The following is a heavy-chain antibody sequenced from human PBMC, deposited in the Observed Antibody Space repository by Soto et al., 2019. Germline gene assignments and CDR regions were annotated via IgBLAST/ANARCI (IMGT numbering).Heavy chain of an antibody. CDR2: ISYDGSNK. V-gene: IGHV3-30-3*01. Sequence: QVQLVESGGGVVQPGRSLRLSCAASGFTLSSYAMHWFRQAPGKGLEWVAVISYDGSNKYYADSVKGRFTISRDNSKNTLYLQMNSLRAEDTAVYYCARAWFGELFYFDYWGQGTLVTVSS. CDR3: ARAWFGELFYFDY. CDR1: GFTLSSYA. J-gene: IGHJ4*02. D-gene: IGHD3-10*01.